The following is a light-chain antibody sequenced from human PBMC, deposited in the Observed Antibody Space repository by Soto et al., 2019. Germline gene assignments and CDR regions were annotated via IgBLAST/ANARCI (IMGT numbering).Light chain of an antibody. J-gene: IGLJ1*01. CDR2: DVS. CDR1: SSDVGAYNY. V-gene: IGLV2-14*03. CDR3: SSYTSSSTYV. Sequence: QSALTQPASVSGSPGQSVTISCTGTSSDVGAYNYVSWYQQHPGKAPNFMIYDVSNRPSGVSNRFSGSKSGNTASLTISGLQAEDEADYYCSSYTSSSTYVFGTGTKLTVL.